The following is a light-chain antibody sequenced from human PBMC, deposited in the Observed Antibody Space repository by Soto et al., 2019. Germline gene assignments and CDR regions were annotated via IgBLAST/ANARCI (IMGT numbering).Light chain of an antibody. CDR2: GNS. Sequence: QSVLTQPPSVSGAPGQRVTISCTGSSSNIGAGFVVHWYQQFPGTAPKLLIYGNSIRPSVVPDRFSGSKSGTSASLAITGLQAEDEADYYCQSYDSSLSGLYVFGTGTKVTVL. CDR1: SSNIGAGFV. CDR3: QSYDSSLSGLYV. J-gene: IGLJ1*01. V-gene: IGLV1-40*01.